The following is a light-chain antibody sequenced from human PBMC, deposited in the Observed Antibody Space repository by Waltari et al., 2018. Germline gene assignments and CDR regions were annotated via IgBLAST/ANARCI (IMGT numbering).Light chain of an antibody. CDR2: RAS. V-gene: IGKV1-39*01. J-gene: IGKJ4*01. CDR1: QNINNF. Sequence: DIQMTQSPYYLSESVGDRVTITCRASQNINNFLNWYQQKPWKAPKLLIYRASSLQGGVPSRFSGSGSGTDFTLTVSSLQPDDFATYYCQQTYITPLTFGGGTKAEIK. CDR3: QQTYITPLT.